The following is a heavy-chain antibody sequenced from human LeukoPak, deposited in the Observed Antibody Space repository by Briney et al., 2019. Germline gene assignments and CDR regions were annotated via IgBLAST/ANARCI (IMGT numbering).Heavy chain of an antibody. V-gene: IGHV4-4*07. CDR1: GGSITSYY. CDR3: AKDALPYSGSYYIWNYFDY. Sequence: SETLSLTCTVSGGSITSYYWSWIRQPAGKGLEWIGRIYVTESTTYNPSLKSRVTISIDTSKNQFSLKLTSVTAADTAVYYCAKDALPYSGSYYIWNYFDYWGQGTLVTVSS. CDR2: IYVTEST. D-gene: IGHD1-26*01. J-gene: IGHJ4*02.